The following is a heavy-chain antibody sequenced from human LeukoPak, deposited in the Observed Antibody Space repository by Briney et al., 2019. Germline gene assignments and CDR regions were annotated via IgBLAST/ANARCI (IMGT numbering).Heavy chain of an antibody. Sequence: GGSLRLSCAASGFTFSSYGMHWVRQAPGKGLEWVAVISYDGSNKYYADSVKGRFTISRDNSKNTLYLQMNSLRAEDTAVYYCAKDSLRERIVGSTTRGVNDYWGQGTLVTVSS. CDR1: GFTFSSYG. CDR3: AKDSLRERIVGSTTRGVNDY. V-gene: IGHV3-30*18. J-gene: IGHJ4*02. D-gene: IGHD1-26*01. CDR2: ISYDGSNK.